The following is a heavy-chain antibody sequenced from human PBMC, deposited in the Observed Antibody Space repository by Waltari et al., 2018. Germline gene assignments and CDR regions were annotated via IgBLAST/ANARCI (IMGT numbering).Heavy chain of an antibody. CDR1: GGTFSSYA. D-gene: IGHD6-13*01. Sequence: QVQLVQSGAEVKKPGSSVKVSCKASGGTFSSYAISWVRQAPGQGLEWMGGIIPIFGTANYAQKFQGRVTITADESTSTAYMELSSLRSEDTAVYYCARPTRIAAVNPMGYYYGMDVWGQGTTVTVSS. J-gene: IGHJ6*02. CDR2: IIPIFGTA. CDR3: ARPTRIAAVNPMGYYYGMDV. V-gene: IGHV1-69*01.